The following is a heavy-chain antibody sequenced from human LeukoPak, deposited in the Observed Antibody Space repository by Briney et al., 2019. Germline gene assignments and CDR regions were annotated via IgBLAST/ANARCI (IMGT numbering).Heavy chain of an antibody. CDR1: GYSLTNYW. CDR3: ARSNYFDY. CDR2: IYPGDSTT. J-gene: IGHJ4*02. Sequence: GESLKISCKGSGYSLTNYWIAWVLQLPGKGLEWMGIIYPGDSTTTYSPSFQGQVTISADRSISTAYLQWSSLKASDTAIYYCARSNYFDYWGQGTLVTVSS. D-gene: IGHD6-6*01. V-gene: IGHV5-51*01.